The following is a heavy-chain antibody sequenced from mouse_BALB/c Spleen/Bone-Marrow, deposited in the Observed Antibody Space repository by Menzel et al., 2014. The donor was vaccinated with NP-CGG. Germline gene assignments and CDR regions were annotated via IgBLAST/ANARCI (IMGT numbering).Heavy chain of an antibody. CDR2: ISSGGST. D-gene: IGHD1-2*01. CDR3: ARVNYYGSFDY. CDR1: GFTFSSYA. V-gene: IGHV5-6-5*01. J-gene: IGHJ2*01. Sequence: EVMLVESGGGLVKPGGSLKLSCAASGFTFSSYAMSWVRQTPEKRLEWVASISSGGSTYYPDSVKGRFTISRDNARNILYPQMSSLRSEDTAMYYCARVNYYGSFDYWGQGTTLTVSS.